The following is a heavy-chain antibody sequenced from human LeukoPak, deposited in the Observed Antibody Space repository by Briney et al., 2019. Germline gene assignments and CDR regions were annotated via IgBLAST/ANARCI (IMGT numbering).Heavy chain of an antibody. CDR1: GGSISSYY. Sequence: SSQTLSLTCTVSGGSISSYYWSWIRQPPGKGLEWIGYIYYSGSTNYNPSLKSRVTISVDTSKNQFSLKLSSVTAADTAVYYCARGVAGEYGSGSPYPYWGQGTLVTVSS. CDR2: IYYSGST. V-gene: IGHV4-59*01. CDR3: ARGVAGEYGSGSPYPY. J-gene: IGHJ4*02. D-gene: IGHD3-10*01.